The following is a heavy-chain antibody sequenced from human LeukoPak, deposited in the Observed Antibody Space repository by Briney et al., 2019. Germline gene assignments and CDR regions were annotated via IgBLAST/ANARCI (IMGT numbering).Heavy chain of an antibody. Sequence: SETLPLTCAVYGGSLRGYIWSWIRQPPAKGVEGIGEINHSGSTDYNPSLKSRVTMSVDTSRNQFSLQLHSVAAADAAVYYCVREDSRDGYRGLVDYWGQGTLVTVSA. CDR3: VREDSRDGYRGLVDY. CDR2: INHSGST. CDR1: GGSLRGYI. D-gene: IGHD5-24*01. V-gene: IGHV4-34*01. J-gene: IGHJ4*02.